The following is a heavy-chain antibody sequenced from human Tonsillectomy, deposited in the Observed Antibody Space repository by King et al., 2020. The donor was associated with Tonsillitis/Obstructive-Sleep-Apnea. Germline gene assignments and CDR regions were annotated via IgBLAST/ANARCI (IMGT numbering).Heavy chain of an antibody. J-gene: IGHJ3*02. V-gene: IGHV4-59*01. D-gene: IGHD2/OR15-2a*01. CDR3: ARMEYRAGNAFDI. Sequence: VQLQESGPGLVKPSETLSLTCTVSGGSISSYYWSWIRQPPGKGLEWIGYIYYNGSTNYNPSLKSRVTISVDTSKNQFSLKLSSVTAADTAVYYCARMEYRAGNAFDIWGQGTMVTVSS. CDR1: GGSISSYY. CDR2: IYYNGST.